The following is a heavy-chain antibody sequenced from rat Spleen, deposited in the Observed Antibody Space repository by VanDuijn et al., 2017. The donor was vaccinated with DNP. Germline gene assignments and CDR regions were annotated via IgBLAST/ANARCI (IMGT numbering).Heavy chain of an antibody. CDR2: ITNSGGSS. V-gene: IGHV5S23*01. D-gene: IGHD1-11*01. Sequence: EVQLVESGGGLVQPGRSLKLSCAASGFTFSFYGMAWVRQAPKKGLEWVAAITNSGGSSYYRDSVKGRFTISRDNAKSTLYLQMNSLRSEDTATYHCARRTGIVFDYWGQGVMVTVSS. CDR1: GFTFSFYG. CDR3: ARRTGIVFDY. J-gene: IGHJ2*01.